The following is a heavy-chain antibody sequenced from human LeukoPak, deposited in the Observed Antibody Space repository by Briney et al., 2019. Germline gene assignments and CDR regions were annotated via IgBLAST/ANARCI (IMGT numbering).Heavy chain of an antibody. D-gene: IGHD6-25*01. CDR3: AKDSPAGIWDY. CDR1: GFTFSSNS. V-gene: IGHV3-23*01. CDR2: ISGSGDST. Sequence: PGGSLRLSCAASGFTFSSNSMSWVRQAPGKGLEWVSAISGSGDSTFYADSVKGRFTISRDNSKNTLYLQMNSLRVEDTALYYCAKDSPAGIWDYWGQGTLVTVSS. J-gene: IGHJ4*02.